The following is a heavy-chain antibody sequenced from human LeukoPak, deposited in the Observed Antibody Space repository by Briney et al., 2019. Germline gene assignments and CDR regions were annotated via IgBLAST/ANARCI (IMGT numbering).Heavy chain of an antibody. D-gene: IGHD3-16*02. CDR3: AKDIRYSDWALDY. CDR1: GFTFSSSA. V-gene: IGHV3-23*01. Sequence: GGSLRLSCAASGFTFSSSAMSWVRQAPGKGLEWVSSIGGGGTYTYYADSVKGRFTISRNNFKNTLYLQMNSLRAEDTAVYFCAKDIRYSDWALDYWGRGTLVTVSS. J-gene: IGHJ4*02. CDR2: IGGGGTYT.